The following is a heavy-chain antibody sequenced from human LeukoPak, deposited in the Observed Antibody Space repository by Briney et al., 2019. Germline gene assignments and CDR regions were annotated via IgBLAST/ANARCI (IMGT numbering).Heavy chain of an antibody. V-gene: IGHV1-69*05. J-gene: IGHJ4*02. CDR1: GGTFSSYA. D-gene: IGHD3-10*01. Sequence: SVKVSCKASGGTFSSYAISWVRQAPGQGLEWMGGIIPIFGTANYAQKFQGRVTITTDKSTSTAYMGLSSLRSEDTAVYYCARPLPGGGFGELNDWGQGTLVTVSS. CDR3: ARPLPGGGFGELND. CDR2: IIPIFGTA.